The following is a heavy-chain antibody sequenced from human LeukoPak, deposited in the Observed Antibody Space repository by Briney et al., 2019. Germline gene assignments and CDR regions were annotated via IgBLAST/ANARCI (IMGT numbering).Heavy chain of an antibody. CDR1: GGSISSYY. CDR2: IYYSGST. J-gene: IGHJ3*02. V-gene: IGHV4-59*01. D-gene: IGHD3-22*01. Sequence: KPSETLSLTCTVSGGSISSYYWSWIRQPPGKGLEWIGYIYYSGSTNYNPSLKSRVTISVDTSKNQFSLKLSSVTAADTAVYYCARDSYYYDSSGYSAFDIWGQGTMVTVSS. CDR3: ARDSYYYDSSGYSAFDI.